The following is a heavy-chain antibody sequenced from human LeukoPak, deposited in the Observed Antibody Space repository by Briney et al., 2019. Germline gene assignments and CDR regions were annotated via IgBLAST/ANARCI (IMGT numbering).Heavy chain of an antibody. CDR1: GGSISSYY. CDR2: IYYSGST. D-gene: IGHD3-10*01. J-gene: IGHJ5*02. V-gene: IGHV4-59*08. CDR3: ARGVSQVRGMWFDP. Sequence: SETLSLTCTVSGGSISSYYWSWIRQPPGKGLEWIGYIYYSGSTNYNPSLRSRVTISVDTSKNHLSLKVNSVTAADTAIYYCARGVSQVRGMWFDPWGQGTLVTVSS.